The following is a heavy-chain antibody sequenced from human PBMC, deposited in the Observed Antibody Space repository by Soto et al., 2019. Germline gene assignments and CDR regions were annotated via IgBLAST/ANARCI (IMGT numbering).Heavy chain of an antibody. CDR1: GGSISSYY. J-gene: IGHJ6*03. D-gene: IGHD3-10*01. CDR3: ARIEGFGEFYYMDF. CDR2: IYYSGST. V-gene: IGHV4-59*01. Sequence: SETLSLTCTVSGGSISSYYWSWIRQPPGKGLEWIGYIYYSGSTNYNPSLKSRVTISVDTSKNQFSLKLSSVTAADTAVYYCARIEGFGEFYYMDFWGKGATVTVSS.